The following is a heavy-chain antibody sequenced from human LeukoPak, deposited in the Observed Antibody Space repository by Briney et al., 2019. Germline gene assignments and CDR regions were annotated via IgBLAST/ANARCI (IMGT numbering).Heavy chain of an antibody. CDR3: ARVGSTSCYDY. CDR1: GFTFSSYS. J-gene: IGHJ4*02. Sequence: GGSLRLSCAASGFTFSSYSMNWVRQAPGKGLEWVSSISSSSGYIYYADSVKGRFTISRDNAKNSLYLQMNSLRAEDTAVYYCARVGSTSCYDYWGQGTLVTVSS. D-gene: IGHD2-2*01. V-gene: IGHV3-21*01. CDR2: ISSSSGYI.